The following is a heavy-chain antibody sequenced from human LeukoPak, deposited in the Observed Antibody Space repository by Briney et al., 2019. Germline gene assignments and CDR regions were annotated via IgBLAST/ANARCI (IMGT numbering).Heavy chain of an antibody. CDR1: GFTFSSYA. Sequence: GGSLRLSCAASGFTFSSYAMSWVRQAPGKGLEWVSAISGSGGSTYYADSVKGRFTISRDNAKNSLYLQMNSLRAEDTAVYYCARESLLRFLEWLPTPLYYYGMDVWGQGTTVTVSS. CDR3: ARESLLRFLEWLPTPLYYYGMDV. CDR2: ISGSGGST. J-gene: IGHJ6*02. D-gene: IGHD3-3*01. V-gene: IGHV3-23*01.